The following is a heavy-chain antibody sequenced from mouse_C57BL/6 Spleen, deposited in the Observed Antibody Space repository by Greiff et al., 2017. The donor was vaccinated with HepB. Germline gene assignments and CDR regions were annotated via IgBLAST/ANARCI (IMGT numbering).Heavy chain of an antibody. V-gene: IGHV1-82*01. D-gene: IGHD2-3*01. CDR1: GYAFSSSW. CDR2: IYPGDGDT. J-gene: IGHJ2*01. CDR3: ARGGYYPFFDY. Sequence: VQLQESGPELVKPGASVKISCKASGYAFSSSWMNWVKQRPGKGLEWIGRIYPGDGDTNYNGKFKGKATLTADKSSSTAYMQLSSLTSEDSAVYFCARGGYYPFFDYWGQGTTLTVSS.